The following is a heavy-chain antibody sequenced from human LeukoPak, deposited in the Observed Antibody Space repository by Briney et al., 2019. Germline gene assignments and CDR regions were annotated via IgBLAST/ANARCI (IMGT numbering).Heavy chain of an antibody. CDR3: ARDSSYSSSWGDWYFDL. Sequence: PSETLSLTCTVSGGSISSYYWSWIRQPAGKGLEWIGRIYTSGSTNYNPSLKSRVTMSVDTSKNQFSLKLSSVTAADTAVYYCARDSSYSSSWGDWYFDLWGRGTLVTVSS. J-gene: IGHJ2*01. CDR1: GGSISSYY. V-gene: IGHV4-4*07. D-gene: IGHD6-13*01. CDR2: IYTSGST.